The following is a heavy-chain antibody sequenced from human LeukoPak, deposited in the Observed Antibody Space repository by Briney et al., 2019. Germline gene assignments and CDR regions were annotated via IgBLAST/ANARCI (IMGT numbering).Heavy chain of an antibody. CDR2: IYYSGST. Sequence: SETLSFTCTVSGGSISSSTYFWGWIRQPPGKGLEWVGTIYYSGSTYYNPSLKSRDTISVDTSKNQFSLKLSSVTAADTAVYYCARGGVGGYSYGSYYYGMDVWGQGTTVTVSS. CDR3: ARGGVGGYSYGSYYYGMDV. V-gene: IGHV4-39*01. D-gene: IGHD5-18*01. J-gene: IGHJ6*02. CDR1: GGSISSSTYF.